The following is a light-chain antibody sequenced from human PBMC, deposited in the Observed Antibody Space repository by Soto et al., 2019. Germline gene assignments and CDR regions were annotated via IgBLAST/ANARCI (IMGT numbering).Light chain of an antibody. CDR2: AAS. CDR3: QQYGSSRWS. CDR1: QSVSSTY. V-gene: IGKV3-20*01. Sequence: PGERATLSCRASQSVSSTYLAWYQQKPGQAPRPLISAASSRATGTPDRLSGSGSGTDFPLTISRLEPEDFAVYYCQQYGSSRWSFGQGTNVDIK. J-gene: IGKJ1*01.